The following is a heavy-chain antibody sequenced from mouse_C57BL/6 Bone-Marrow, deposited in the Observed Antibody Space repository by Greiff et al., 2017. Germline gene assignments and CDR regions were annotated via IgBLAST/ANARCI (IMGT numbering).Heavy chain of an antibody. V-gene: IGHV1-54*01. D-gene: IGHD1-1*01. Sequence: QVQLKESGAELVRPGTSVKVSCKASGYAFTNYLIEWVKQRPGQGLEWIGVINPGSGGTNYNEKFKGKATLTADKSSSTAYMQLSSLTSEDSAVYFCARGGGITTVVAPFAYRGQGTLVTVSA. J-gene: IGHJ3*01. CDR2: INPGSGGT. CDR3: ARGGGITTVVAPFAY. CDR1: GYAFTNYL.